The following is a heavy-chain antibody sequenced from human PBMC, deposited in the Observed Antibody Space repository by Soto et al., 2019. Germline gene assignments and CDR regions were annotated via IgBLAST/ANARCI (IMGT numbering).Heavy chain of an antibody. CDR2: INSDGSST. J-gene: IGHJ4*02. D-gene: IGHD2-15*01. V-gene: IGHV3-74*01. CDR3: VRTSLVVAAATREDY. Sequence: EVQLVESGGGLVRLGGSLRLSCAPSGFPFSTYWMHWVRQPQGKGLVGVSRINSDGSSTSYADSVKGRFTISRDNAKNTLYLQMNSLRAEDTAVYYCVRTSLVVAAATREDYWGQGTLVTVSS. CDR1: GFPFSTYW.